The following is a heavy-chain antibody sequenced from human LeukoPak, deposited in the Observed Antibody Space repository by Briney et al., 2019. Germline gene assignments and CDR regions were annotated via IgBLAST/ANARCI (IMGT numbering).Heavy chain of an antibody. Sequence: PGGSLRLSCAASGFTFSNFGMHWVRQAPGKGLEWVANIKQDGSEKYYVDSVKGRFTISRDNTKNSLYLQMNSLRADDTAVYYCARVGDYYYYMDVWGKGATVTISS. CDR1: GFTFSNFG. CDR2: IKQDGSEK. J-gene: IGHJ6*03. V-gene: IGHV3-7*01. CDR3: ARVGDYYYYMDV. D-gene: IGHD3-16*01.